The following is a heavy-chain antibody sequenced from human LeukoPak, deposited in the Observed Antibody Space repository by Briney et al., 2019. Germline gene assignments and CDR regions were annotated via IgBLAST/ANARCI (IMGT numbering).Heavy chain of an antibody. CDR1: GFTFSSYS. Sequence: GGSLRLSCAASGFTFSSYSMNWVRQAPGEGLEWVSSISTRSSYIYYADSVKGRFTIFRDNSENSLYLQMNSLRAEDTAVYYCARDAILTGYPKVPYFDYWGQGTLVTVSS. CDR3: ARDAILTGYPKVPYFDY. J-gene: IGHJ4*02. D-gene: IGHD3-9*01. V-gene: IGHV3-21*01. CDR2: ISTRSSYI.